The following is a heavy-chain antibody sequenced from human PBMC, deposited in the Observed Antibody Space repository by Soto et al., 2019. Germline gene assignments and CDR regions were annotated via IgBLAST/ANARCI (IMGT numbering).Heavy chain of an antibody. CDR3: ARQPPYDFWSGYQTEFDY. Sequence: EVQLVQSGAEVKKPGESLKISCKGSGYSFTSYWIGWVRQMPGKGLEWMGIIYPGDSDTRYSPSFQGQDTISADKSISTAYLQWSSLKASDTAMYYCARQPPYDFWSGYQTEFDYWGQGTLVTVSS. CDR1: GYSFTSYW. J-gene: IGHJ4*02. CDR2: IYPGDSDT. D-gene: IGHD3-3*01. V-gene: IGHV5-51*01.